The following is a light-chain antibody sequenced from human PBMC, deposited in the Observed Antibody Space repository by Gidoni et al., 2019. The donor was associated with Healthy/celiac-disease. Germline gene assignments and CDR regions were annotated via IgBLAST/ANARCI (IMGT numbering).Light chain of an antibody. CDR2: DAS. CDR3: QYRSNWPPT. CDR1: QNVSSY. Sequence: EIVLTQSPATLSLSPGERATLSCRASQNVSSYLALYQQKPGQAPRLLIYDASNRATGIPARFSGSGSGTYFTLTISSLAPEDFAVYYCQYRSNWPPTFGQGTKVEIK. J-gene: IGKJ1*01. V-gene: IGKV3-11*01.